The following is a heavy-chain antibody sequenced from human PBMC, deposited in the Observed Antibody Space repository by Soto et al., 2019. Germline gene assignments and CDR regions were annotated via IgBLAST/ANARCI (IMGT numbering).Heavy chain of an antibody. CDR3: ARDHHYFAPGTYFDY. Sequence: NPSETLSLTCTVSGGSISIGGYYWSWIRQYPGKGLEWIGYIYYSGTTYYNPSLESRLTMSVDTSGNQFSLKLTSVTAADTAVYFCARDHHYFAPGTYFDYWGQGILVTVSS. D-gene: IGHD3-10*01. CDR1: GGSISIGGYY. CDR2: IYYSGTT. J-gene: IGHJ4*02. V-gene: IGHV4-31*03.